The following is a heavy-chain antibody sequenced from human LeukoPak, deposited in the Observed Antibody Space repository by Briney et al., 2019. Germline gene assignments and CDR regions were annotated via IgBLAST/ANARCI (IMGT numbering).Heavy chain of an antibody. CDR1: GFTFSSYA. Sequence: GGSLRLSCAAPGFTFSSYAMSWVRQAPGKGLEWVSAISGSGGSAYYADSVKGRSTISRDNSKNTLYLQKNSLRAEDTAVYYCAKGTVWGVRAFDIWGQGTMVTVSS. D-gene: IGHD7-27*01. CDR3: AKGTVWGVRAFDI. V-gene: IGHV3-23*01. CDR2: ISGSGGSA. J-gene: IGHJ3*02.